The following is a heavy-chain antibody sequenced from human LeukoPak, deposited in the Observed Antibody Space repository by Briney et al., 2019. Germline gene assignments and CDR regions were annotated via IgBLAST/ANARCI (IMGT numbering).Heavy chain of an antibody. CDR3: ARDLRDGYNLESLGSYFDY. D-gene: IGHD5-24*01. J-gene: IGHJ4*02. Sequence: VASVKVSCKASGGTFSSYAISRVRQAPGQGLEWMGGIIPIFGTANYAQKFQGRVTITADESTSTAYMELSSLRSEDTAVYYCARDLRDGYNLESLGSYFDYWGQGTLVTVSS. CDR2: IIPIFGTA. CDR1: GGTFSSYA. V-gene: IGHV1-69*13.